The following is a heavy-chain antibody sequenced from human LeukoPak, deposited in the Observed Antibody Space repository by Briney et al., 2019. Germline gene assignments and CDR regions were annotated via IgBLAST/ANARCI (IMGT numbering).Heavy chain of an antibody. CDR1: GFTFRNYG. CDR3: VKDLYSYSFDY. D-gene: IGHD2-8*01. CDR2: ISSYGGST. J-gene: IGHJ4*02. V-gene: IGHV3-64D*09. Sequence: PGGSLRLSCSASGFTFRNYGMHWVRQAPGKGLEYVSTISSYGGSTYYADLVKGRFTISRDNSKNTPYLQMSSLRAEDTAVYYCVKDLYSYSFDYWGQGTLVTVSS.